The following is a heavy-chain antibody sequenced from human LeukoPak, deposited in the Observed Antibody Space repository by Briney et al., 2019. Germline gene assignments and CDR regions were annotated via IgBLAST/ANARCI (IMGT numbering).Heavy chain of an antibody. CDR3: AREGDIVVVPAAMMDY. Sequence: ASVKVSCKASGYTFTGYFMNWVRQAPGQGLEWMGWINPNSGGTNYAQKFQGRVAMTRDTSISTAYMELSRLRSDDTAVYYCAREGDIVVVPAAMMDYWGQGTLVTVSS. CDR1: GYTFTGYF. CDR2: INPNSGGT. V-gene: IGHV1-2*02. J-gene: IGHJ4*02. D-gene: IGHD2-2*01.